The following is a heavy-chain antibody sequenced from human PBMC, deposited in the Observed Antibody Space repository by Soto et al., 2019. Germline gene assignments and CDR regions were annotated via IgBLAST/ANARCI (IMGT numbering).Heavy chain of an antibody. CDR2: IWYDGSKK. J-gene: IGHJ6*02. V-gene: IGHV3-33*01. Sequence: QVQVVESGGGVVQPGRSLRLSCAASGFTFSSFGMHWVRQAPVKGLEWVSLIWYDGSKKSYGDSVKGRFTISRDNSRNTVSLQMNSLRADDTAVYYCARDASYYSLWSGYYPSRNGMDVWGQGTTVTVSS. CDR3: ARDASYYSLWSGYYPSRNGMDV. D-gene: IGHD3-3*01. CDR1: GFTFSSFG.